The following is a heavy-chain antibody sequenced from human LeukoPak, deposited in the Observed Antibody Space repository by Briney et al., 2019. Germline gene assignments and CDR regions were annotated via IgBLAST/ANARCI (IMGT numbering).Heavy chain of an antibody. D-gene: IGHD1-26*01. V-gene: IGHV3-21*01. J-gene: IGHJ4*02. Sequence: GGSLRLSCAASGFVFRNFNMNWVRQAPGKGLEWVSSISTSSSYIYYADSVKGRFTISRDNAKNSLYLQMNSLRAEDTAVYYCARGSASLMYYSGSYCDYWGQGTLVTVSS. CDR3: ARGSASLMYYSGSYCDY. CDR1: GFVFRNFN. CDR2: ISTSSSYI.